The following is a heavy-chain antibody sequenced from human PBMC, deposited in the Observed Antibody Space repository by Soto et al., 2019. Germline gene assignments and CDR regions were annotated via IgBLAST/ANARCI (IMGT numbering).Heavy chain of an antibody. J-gene: IGHJ6*02. CDR2: ISAYNGNT. V-gene: IGHV1-18*01. Sequence: QVPLVQSGAEVKKPGASVKVSCKASGYTFTSYGISWVRQAPGQGLEWMGWISAYNGNTNYAQKLQGRVTMTTDTSTSTAYMELRSLRSDDTAVYYCARDPGGRYCSSTSCYTDAYYYYGMDVWGQGTTVTVSS. CDR3: ARDPGGRYCSSTSCYTDAYYYYGMDV. D-gene: IGHD2-2*02. CDR1: GYTFTSYG.